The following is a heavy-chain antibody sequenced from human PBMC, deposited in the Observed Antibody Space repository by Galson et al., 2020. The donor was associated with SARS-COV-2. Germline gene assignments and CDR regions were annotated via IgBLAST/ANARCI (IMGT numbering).Heavy chain of an antibody. J-gene: IGHJ4*02. CDR2: MSASGDKT. CDR3: ATEQQMFTIQGVFDS. D-gene: IGHD1-1*01. Sequence: GESLKISCVASGFRLSDYAMTWVRQAPGKGLEWVSCMSASGDKTFYADSVKGRFTVSRDNSRDTLYLQMNSLRPEDTAVYYCATEQQMFTIQGVFDSWGQGPWSPSPQ. V-gene: IGHV3-23*01. CDR1: GFRLSDYA.